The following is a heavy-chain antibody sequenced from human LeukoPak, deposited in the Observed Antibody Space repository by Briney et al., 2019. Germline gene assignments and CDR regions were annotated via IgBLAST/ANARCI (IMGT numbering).Heavy chain of an antibody. D-gene: IGHD6-13*01. J-gene: IGHJ4*02. CDR2: IYPGDSDT. CDR3: ARTGYSSSWYEGSFDC. V-gene: IGHV5-51*01. CDR1: GYSFTSYW. Sequence: GESLKIPCKGSGYSFTSYWIGWVRQMPGKGLEWMGIIYPGDSDTRYSPSFQGQVTISADKSISTAYLQWSSLKASDTAMYYCARTGYSSSWYEGSFDCWGQGTLVTVSS.